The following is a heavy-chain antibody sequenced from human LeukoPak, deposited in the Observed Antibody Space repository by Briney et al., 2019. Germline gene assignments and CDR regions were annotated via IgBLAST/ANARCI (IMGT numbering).Heavy chain of an antibody. CDR3: VSFYETD. CDR1: GNYW. V-gene: IGHV3-74*01. J-gene: IGHJ4*02. CDR2: INSDGSWT. D-gene: IGHD2/OR15-2a*01. Sequence: GGSLRLSCAASGNYWMHWVRQAPGKGLLWVSHINSDGSWTSYADSVKGRFTISKDNAKNTVYLQMNNLRAEDTAVYYCVSFYETDWGRGTLVTISS.